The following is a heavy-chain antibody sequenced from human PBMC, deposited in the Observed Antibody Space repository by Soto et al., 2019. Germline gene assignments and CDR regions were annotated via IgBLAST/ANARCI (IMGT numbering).Heavy chain of an antibody. CDR2: IYYSGST. D-gene: IGHD2-2*01. CDR1: GGSISSYY. Sequence: SETLSLTCTVSGGSISSYYWSWIRQPPGKGLEWIGYIYYSGSTNYNPSLKSRVTISVDTSKNQFSLKLSSVTAADTAVYYCARTRSTSEFDYWGQGTLVTVSS. CDR3: ARTRSTSEFDY. J-gene: IGHJ4*02. V-gene: IGHV4-59*01.